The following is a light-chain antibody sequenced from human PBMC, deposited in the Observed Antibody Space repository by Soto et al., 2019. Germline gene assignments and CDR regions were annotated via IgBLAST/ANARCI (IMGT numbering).Light chain of an antibody. Sequence: QSAQTQPPSASGSPGQSVTISCTGTSSDVGSYNYVSWYQQHPGKAPKLMIYEVSKRPSGVPDRFSGSKSGNTASLTVSGLQAEDEADYYCTSYAGSNNLVFGGGTKLTVL. J-gene: IGLJ2*01. CDR3: TSYAGSNNLV. CDR2: EVS. V-gene: IGLV2-8*01. CDR1: SSDVGSYNY.